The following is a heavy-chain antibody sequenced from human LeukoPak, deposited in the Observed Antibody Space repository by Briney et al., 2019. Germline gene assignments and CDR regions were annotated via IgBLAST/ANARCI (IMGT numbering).Heavy chain of an antibody. D-gene: IGHD5-12*01. CDR1: GDSISNYY. CDR3: AILGYGFDY. Sequence: PSETLSLTCTVSGDSISNYYWNWIRQPAGKGLEWIGRIDTSGSTNYNPSLQSRVTISVDTSKNQFSLELTSVTAADTAVYYCAILGYGFDYWGQGTLVTVSS. J-gene: IGHJ4*02. CDR2: IDTSGST. V-gene: IGHV4-4*07.